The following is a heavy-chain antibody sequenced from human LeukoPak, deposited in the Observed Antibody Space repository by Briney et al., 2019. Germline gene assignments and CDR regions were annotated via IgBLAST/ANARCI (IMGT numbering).Heavy chain of an antibody. Sequence: ASVKVSCKASGYTFTSYGISWVRQAPGQGLEGMGWISAYNGNTNYAQKLQGRVTMTTDTSTRTAYMELRSLRSDDTAVYYCAREAYCSSTSCYRFGYYYYMDVWGKGTTVTVSS. CDR2: ISAYNGNT. CDR3: AREAYCSSTSCYRFGYYYYMDV. CDR1: GYTFTSYG. D-gene: IGHD2-2*02. V-gene: IGHV1-18*01. J-gene: IGHJ6*03.